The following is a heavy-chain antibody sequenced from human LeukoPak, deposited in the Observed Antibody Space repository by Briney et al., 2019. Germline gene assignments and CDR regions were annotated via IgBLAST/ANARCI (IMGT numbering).Heavy chain of an antibody. CDR2: IYYSGST. CDR3: ARVTDRFLATQFDY. D-gene: IGHD3-3*01. J-gene: IGHJ4*02. CDR1: GGSISSGDYY. Sequence: PSQTLSLTCTVSGGSISSGDYYWSWIRQPPGKGLEWIGYIYYSGSTYYNPSLKSRVTISVDTSKNQFSLKLSSVTAADTAVYYCARVTDRFLATQFDYWGQGTLSPSPQ. V-gene: IGHV4-30-4*01.